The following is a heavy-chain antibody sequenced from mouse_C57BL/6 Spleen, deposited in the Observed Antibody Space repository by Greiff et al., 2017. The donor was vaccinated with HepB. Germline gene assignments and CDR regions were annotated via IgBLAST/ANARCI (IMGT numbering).Heavy chain of an antibody. CDR3: ARDPSNYYGSSYWYFDV. CDR2: IWSDGST. D-gene: IGHD1-1*01. Sequence: QVQLKESGPGLVAPSQSLSITCTVSGFSLTSYGVHWVRQPPGKGLEWLVVIWSDGSTTYNSALKSRLSISKDNSKSQVFLKMNRLQTDDTAMYYCARDPSNYYGSSYWYFDVWGTGTTVTVSS. J-gene: IGHJ1*03. V-gene: IGHV2-6*03. CDR1: GFSLTSYG.